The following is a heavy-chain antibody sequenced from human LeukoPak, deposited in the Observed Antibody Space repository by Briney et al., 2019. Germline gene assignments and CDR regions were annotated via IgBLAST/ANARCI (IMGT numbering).Heavy chain of an antibody. CDR1: GFTFSNYW. J-gene: IGHJ6*04. Sequence: GGSLRLSCAFSGFTFSNYWMKWVRQAPGKGLEWVASINNDGSGKYSVNSVKDRVTISRDNAKNSLDLQINSLTVEDTAIYYCVRDDGDVWGKGTTVTVSS. CDR3: VRDDGDV. CDR2: INNDGSGK. V-gene: IGHV3-7*03.